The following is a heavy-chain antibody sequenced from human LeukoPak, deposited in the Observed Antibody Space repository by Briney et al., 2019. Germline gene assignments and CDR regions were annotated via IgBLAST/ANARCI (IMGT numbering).Heavy chain of an antibody. V-gene: IGHV4-59*04. CDR2: IYYTGST. Sequence: SETLSLTCTVSGGSISSYYWSWIRQPAGKGLEWIGNIYYTGSTFYNPSLKSRVTISVDTSKNQFSLKLNSVTAADTAVFYCARHHRRHCSGVTCYRYYFDYWGQGTLVTVSS. CDR3: ARHHRRHCSGVTCYRYYFDY. J-gene: IGHJ4*02. CDR1: GGSISSYY. D-gene: IGHD2-15*01.